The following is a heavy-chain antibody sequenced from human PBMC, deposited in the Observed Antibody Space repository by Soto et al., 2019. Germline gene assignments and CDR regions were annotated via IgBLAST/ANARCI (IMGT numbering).Heavy chain of an antibody. CDR1: GFTFSSYA. CDR2: ISGSGGST. V-gene: IGHV3-23*01. J-gene: IGHJ6*02. CDR3: AKDLDYSNYAYYYGMDV. D-gene: IGHD4-4*01. Sequence: EVQLLESGGGLVQPGGSLRLSCAASGFTFSSYAMSWVRQAPGEGLEWVSAISGSGGSTYYADSVKGRFTISRDNSKNTLYLQMNSLRAEDTAVYYCAKDLDYSNYAYYYGMDVWGQGTTVTVSS.